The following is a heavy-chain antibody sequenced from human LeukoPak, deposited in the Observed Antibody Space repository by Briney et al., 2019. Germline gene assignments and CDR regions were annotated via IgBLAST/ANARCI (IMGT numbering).Heavy chain of an antibody. D-gene: IGHD6-19*01. CDR1: GGSFSSYY. CDR3: ARLLHSGWYFDY. Sequence: SETLSLTCAVYGGSFSSYYWSWIRQPPGKGLEWIGYIYYSGSTNYNPSLKSRVTISVDTSKNQFSLKLSSVTAADTAVYYCARLLHSGWYFDYWGQGTLVTVSS. V-gene: IGHV4-59*08. CDR2: IYYSGST. J-gene: IGHJ4*02.